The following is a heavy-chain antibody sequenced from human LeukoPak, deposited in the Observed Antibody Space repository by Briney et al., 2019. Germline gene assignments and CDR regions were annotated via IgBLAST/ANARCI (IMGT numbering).Heavy chain of an antibody. CDR1: GFTFSDYY. D-gene: IGHD3-16*01. V-gene: IGHV3-11*04. CDR2: ISSSGSTI. J-gene: IGHJ3*02. Sequence: GGSLRLSXAASGFTFSDYYMSWIRQAPGKGLEWVSYISSSGSTIYYADSVKGRFTISRDNAKNSLYLQMNSLRAEDTAVYYCASAVMGDHDAFDIWGPGTMVTVSS. CDR3: ASAVMGDHDAFDI.